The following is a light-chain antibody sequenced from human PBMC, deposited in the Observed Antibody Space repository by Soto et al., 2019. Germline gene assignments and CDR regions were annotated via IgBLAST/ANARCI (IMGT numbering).Light chain of an antibody. J-gene: IGKJ2*01. CDR1: QSVSSSY. CDR2: GAS. CDR3: QQYGSSPYT. Sequence: EIVLTQSPGTLSLSPGERATLACRASQSVSSSYLAWYQQKPGQAPRLLIYGASSRATGIPDRFSGSGSGTDFTLNISSLEPEDFAVSYCQQYGSSPYTFGQGTKLESK. V-gene: IGKV3-20*01.